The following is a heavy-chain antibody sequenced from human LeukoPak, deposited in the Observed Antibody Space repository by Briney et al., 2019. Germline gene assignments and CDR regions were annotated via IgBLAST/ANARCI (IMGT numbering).Heavy chain of an antibody. CDR2: VKGDESEK. V-gene: IGHV3-7*01. CDR1: GLSFSTDW. J-gene: IGHJ1*01. D-gene: IGHD2-2*03. Sequence: GGSLRLSCAASGLSFSTDWMTWVRQAPGKWLEWVANVKGDESEKYYVDSVMGRFTISRDNAKNSLYLQMNSLRAEDTAVYYCATSGYSYALNYWGQGTLVTVSS. CDR3: ATSGYSYALNY.